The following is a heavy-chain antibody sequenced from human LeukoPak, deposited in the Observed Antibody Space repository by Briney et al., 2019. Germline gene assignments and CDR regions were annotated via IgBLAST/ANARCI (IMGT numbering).Heavy chain of an antibody. D-gene: IGHD2-15*01. Sequence: HGASVKVSCKASGYTFTSYAMHWVRQAPGQRLEWMGWINPNSGGTNYAQKFQGWVTMTRDTSISTAYMELSRLRSDDTAVYYCARGGGNYCSGGSCYAGDYWGQGTLVTVSS. CDR3: ARGGGNYCSGGSCYAGDY. CDR1: GYTFTSYA. V-gene: IGHV1-2*04. J-gene: IGHJ4*02. CDR2: INPNSGGT.